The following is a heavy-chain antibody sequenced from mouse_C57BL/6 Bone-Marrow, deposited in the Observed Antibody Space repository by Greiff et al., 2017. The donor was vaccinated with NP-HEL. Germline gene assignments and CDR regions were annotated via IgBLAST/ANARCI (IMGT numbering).Heavy chain of an antibody. Sequence: LQQPGAELVKPGASVKLSCKASGYTFTSYWMHWVKQRPGQGLEWIGMIHPNSGSTNYNEKFKSKATLTVDKSSSTAYMQLSSLTSEDSAVYYCARSGYYGRARSWFAYWGQGTLVTVSA. CDR3: ARSGYYGRARSWFAY. CDR2: IHPNSGST. J-gene: IGHJ3*01. CDR1: GYTFTSYW. D-gene: IGHD1-1*01. V-gene: IGHV1-64*01.